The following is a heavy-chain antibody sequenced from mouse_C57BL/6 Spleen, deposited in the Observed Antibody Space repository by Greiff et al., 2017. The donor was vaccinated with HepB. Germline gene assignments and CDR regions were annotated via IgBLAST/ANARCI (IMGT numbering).Heavy chain of an antibody. Sequence: VQLQQSGTELVKPGASVKLSCKASGYTFTSYWMHWVKQRPGQGLEWIGNINPSNGGTNYNEKFKSKATLTVDKSSSTAYMQLSSLTSEDTAVYYCARLLIYPYAMDYWGQGTSVTVSS. CDR2: INPSNGGT. CDR1: GYTFTSYW. CDR3: ARLLIYPYAMDY. D-gene: IGHD1-1*01. V-gene: IGHV1-53*01. J-gene: IGHJ4*01.